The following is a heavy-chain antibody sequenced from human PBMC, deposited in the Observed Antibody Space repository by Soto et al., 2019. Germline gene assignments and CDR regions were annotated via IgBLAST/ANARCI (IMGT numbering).Heavy chain of an antibody. V-gene: IGHV3-7*01. CDR1: GVVFRNYW. Sequence: GGSLRLSCAASGVVFRNYWMSWVRRAPGKGQEWLANINQDGSGRYHADSVKGRFTISRDNAENSLHLQMNGLRVEDTAVYYCAAIDHGSESWGQGTLVTVSS. CDR3: AAIDHGSES. CDR2: INQDGSGR. D-gene: IGHD2-2*02. J-gene: IGHJ5*02.